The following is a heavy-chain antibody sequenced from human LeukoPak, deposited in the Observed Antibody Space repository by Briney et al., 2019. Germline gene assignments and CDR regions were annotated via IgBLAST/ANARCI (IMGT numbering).Heavy chain of an antibody. J-gene: IGHJ4*02. Sequence: PSETLTLACSVSDDSIRTNSYYWGRIRQPPGKGLEWVGSLHFSGTPYYSPSLSSRVAVSRDTSNNQFSLTLKSVTATDTAVYFCTRGGDAHKLGNFWGPGILVTVSS. V-gene: IGHV4-39*01. D-gene: IGHD2-21*01. CDR2: LHFSGTP. CDR3: TRGGDAHKLGNF. CDR1: DDSIRTNSYY.